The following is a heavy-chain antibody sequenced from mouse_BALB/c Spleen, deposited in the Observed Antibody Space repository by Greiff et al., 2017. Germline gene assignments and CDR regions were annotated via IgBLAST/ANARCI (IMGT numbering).Heavy chain of an antibody. Sequence: QVQLQQSGAELVRPGTSVKVSCKASGYAFTNYLIEWVKQRPGQGLEWIGVINPGSGGTNYNEKFKGKATLTADKSSSTAYMQLSSLTSDDSAVYFCARSDDYDYFDYWGQGTTLTVSS. V-gene: IGHV1-54*01. CDR3: ARSDDYDYFDY. J-gene: IGHJ2*01. D-gene: IGHD2-4*01. CDR1: GYAFTNYL. CDR2: INPGSGGT.